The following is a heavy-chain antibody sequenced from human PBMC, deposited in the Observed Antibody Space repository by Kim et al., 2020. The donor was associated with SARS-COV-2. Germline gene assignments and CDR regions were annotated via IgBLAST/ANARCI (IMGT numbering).Heavy chain of an antibody. V-gene: IGHV3-30*04. CDR2: ISYDGSNK. CDR1: GFTFSSYA. J-gene: IGHJ6*01. Sequence: GGSLRLSCAASGFTFSSYAMHWVRQAPGKGLEWVAVISYDGSNKYYVDSVKGGFTISRDNSKNTRYLQMNSLRAEDTAVYYCARGLLRFWVLWVRDNYY. D-gene: IGHD3-3*01. CDR3: ARGLLRFWVLWVRDNYY.